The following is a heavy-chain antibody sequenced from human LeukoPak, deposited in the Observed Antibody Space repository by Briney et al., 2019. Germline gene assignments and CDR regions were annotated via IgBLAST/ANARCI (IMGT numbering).Heavy chain of an antibody. J-gene: IGHJ5*02. D-gene: IGHD1-26*01. V-gene: IGHV3-23*01. CDR2: ISGSGGST. CDR1: GFTFSSYA. Sequence: GGSLRLSCEASGFTFSSYAMSWFRQAPGKGLEWVSAISGSGGSTYYADSVKGWFTISRDNSKNTLYLQMNSLRAEDTAVYYCGHSGSQRRGFDPWGQGTLVTVSS. CDR3: GHSGSQRRGFDP.